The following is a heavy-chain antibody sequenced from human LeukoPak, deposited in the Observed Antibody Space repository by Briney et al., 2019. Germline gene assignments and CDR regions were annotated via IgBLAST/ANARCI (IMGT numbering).Heavy chain of an antibody. Sequence: GESLKISCMGSGYDFSSHWIAWVRQMPGKGLEWMGIIYPDDSDTRYSPSFQGHVAISADKSISTTYLQWSSLKASDTATYYCLRHAVGETGRWFDPWGQGTLVTVSS. V-gene: IGHV5-51*01. J-gene: IGHJ5*02. CDR3: LRHAVGETGRWFDP. D-gene: IGHD1-26*01. CDR1: GYDFSSHW. CDR2: IYPDDSDT.